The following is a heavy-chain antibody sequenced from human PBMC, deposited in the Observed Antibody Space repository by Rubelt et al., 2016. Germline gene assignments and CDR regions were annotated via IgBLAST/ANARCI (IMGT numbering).Heavy chain of an antibody. V-gene: IGHV4-39*01. J-gene: IGHJ5*02. Sequence: QLLLQESGPGLVKPSETLSLTCSVSGGSIRSSSLFWAWIRQPPGKELEWLASIQYTGSAYYNPSLKSRVTISVDRSKNQSSLKMTSVTAADTAVYYCVTYSHNVGGSWFDPWGRGTLVTVSS. CDR2: IQYTGSA. CDR1: GGSIRSSSLF. D-gene: IGHD3-16*01. CDR3: VTYSHNVGGSWFDP.